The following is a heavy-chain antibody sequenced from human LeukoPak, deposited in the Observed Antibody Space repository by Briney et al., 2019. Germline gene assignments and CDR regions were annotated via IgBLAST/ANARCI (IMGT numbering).Heavy chain of an antibody. D-gene: IGHD2-15*01. V-gene: IGHV3-11*04. CDR3: ARVWRVVAARRDAFDI. Sequence: GGSLRLSCAASGFTFSDYYMSWIRQAPGKGLEWVSYISSSGSTIYYADSVKGRFTISRDNAKNSLYLQMNSLRVEDTAVYYCARVWRVVAARRDAFDIWGQGTMVTVSS. CDR1: GFTFSDYY. CDR2: ISSSGSTI. J-gene: IGHJ3*02.